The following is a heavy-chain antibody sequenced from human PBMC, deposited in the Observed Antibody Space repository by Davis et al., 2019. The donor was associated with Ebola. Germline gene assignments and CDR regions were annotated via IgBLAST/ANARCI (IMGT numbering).Heavy chain of an antibody. D-gene: IGHD1/OR15-1a*01. CDR3: ARLWGLQQHYWYFDL. J-gene: IGHJ2*01. Sequence: GGSLRLSCAVSGFNFSHYAMSWVRQAPGKGLEWVACISGSGKTTYYADSVEGRFNISRDNSRNTLSLQMNKMRGEDSAVYYCARLWGLQQHYWYFDLWGRGTQVTVSS. CDR1: GFNFSHYA. V-gene: IGHV3-23*01. CDR2: ISGSGKTT.